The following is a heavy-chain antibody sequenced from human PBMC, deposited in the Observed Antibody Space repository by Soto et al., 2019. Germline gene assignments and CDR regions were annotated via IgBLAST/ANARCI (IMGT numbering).Heavy chain of an antibody. CDR3: ARVHVMVVAGSTFDY. CDR1: GYSISSGSY. J-gene: IGHJ4*01. Sequence: SDSMSLRSTVCGYSISSGSYWAWIRQPPGKGPEWIASIYHGGTTFYNPSLKSRITISVDTSNNQFSLKLTSVTAADTAVYYCARVHVMVVAGSTFDYWGHGTLVTVPS. D-gene: IGHD6-19*01. CDR2: IYHGGTT. V-gene: IGHV4-38-2*02.